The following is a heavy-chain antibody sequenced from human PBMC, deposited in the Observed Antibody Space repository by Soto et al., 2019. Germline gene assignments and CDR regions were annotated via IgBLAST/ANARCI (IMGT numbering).Heavy chain of an antibody. D-gene: IGHD5-18*01. V-gene: IGHV3-23*01. J-gene: IGHJ4*02. CDR1: GFTFSSFA. CDR3: AGPGYSSQDY. Sequence: PGGSLRLSCAASGFTFSSFALSWVRQAPGKGLEWVSAISGSGVGTDYAASVKGRFTISRDNSKNTLYLQMNSLRAEDTAVYYCAGPGYSSQDYWGQGALVTSPQ. CDR2: ISGSGVGT.